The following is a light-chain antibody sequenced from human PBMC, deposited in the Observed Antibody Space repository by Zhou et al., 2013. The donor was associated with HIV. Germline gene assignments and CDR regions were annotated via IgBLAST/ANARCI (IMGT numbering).Light chain of an antibody. Sequence: DIQVTQSPSSLSAYVGDSVTITCRASQDIRNNLGWYQQKPGKAPTRLIYGASTLQSGVPSRFSGSGSGTEFTLTITSLQPEDFATYYCLQYESHPETFGQGTKVEIK. CDR2: GAS. CDR3: LQYESHPET. CDR1: QDIRNN. V-gene: IGKV1-17*01. J-gene: IGKJ1*01.